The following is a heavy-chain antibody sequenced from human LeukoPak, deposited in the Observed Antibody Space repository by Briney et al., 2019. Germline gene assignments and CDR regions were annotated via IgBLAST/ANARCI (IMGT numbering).Heavy chain of an antibody. D-gene: IGHD1-26*01. CDR1: GFTFSSYE. Sequence: SGGSLRLSCAAFGFTFSSYEMNWVRKAPGKGLEWVSYISRSGSTIYYADSVKGRFTISRDNAKNSLYLQLNSLRAEDTAVYYCARSLVVGATYPYHWGQGTLVTVSS. V-gene: IGHV3-48*03. CDR3: ARSLVVGATYPYH. CDR2: ISRSGSTI. J-gene: IGHJ5*02.